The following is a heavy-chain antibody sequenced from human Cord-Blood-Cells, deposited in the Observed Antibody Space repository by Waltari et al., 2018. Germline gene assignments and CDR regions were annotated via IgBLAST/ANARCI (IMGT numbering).Heavy chain of an antibody. CDR2: ISSSSSYI. D-gene: IGHD2-8*01. V-gene: IGHV3-21*01. CDR3: ARDYAYSFDI. CDR1: GFTFSSYR. Sequence: EVQLVESGGGLVKPGGPLRLSCEDSGFTFSSYRMNWVRQAPGKGLEWVSSISSSSSYIYYADSVKGRFTISRDNAKNSLYLQMNSLRAEDTAVYYCARDYAYSFDIWGQGTMVTVSS. J-gene: IGHJ3*02.